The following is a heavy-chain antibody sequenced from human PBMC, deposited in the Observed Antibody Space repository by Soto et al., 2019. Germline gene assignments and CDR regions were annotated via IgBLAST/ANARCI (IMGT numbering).Heavy chain of an antibody. CDR3: ARGRYDILTGYYTLYYFDY. CDR1: GGSFSGYY. V-gene: IGHV4-34*01. D-gene: IGHD3-9*01. CDR2: INHSGST. Sequence: SETLSLTCAVYGGSFSGYYWSWIRQPPGKGLEWIGEINHSGSTNYNPSLKSRVTISVDTSKNQFSLKLSSVTAADTAVYYCARGRYDILTGYYTLYYFDYWGQGTLVTVSS. J-gene: IGHJ4*02.